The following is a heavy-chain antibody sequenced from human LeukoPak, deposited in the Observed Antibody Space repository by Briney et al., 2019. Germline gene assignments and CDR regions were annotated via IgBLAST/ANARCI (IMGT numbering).Heavy chain of an antibody. CDR2: ISSSSNYI. V-gene: IGHV3-21*01. CDR3: ARGLESLDY. D-gene: IGHD5-24*01. CDR1: GFTFSSYS. Sequence: GGSLRLSCAASGFTFSSYSMNWVRQAPGKGLEWVSSISSSSNYIYYADSVKGRFTIARDNAKNSLFLQMSSLRAEDTAVYYCARGLESLDYWGQGTLATVSS. J-gene: IGHJ4*02.